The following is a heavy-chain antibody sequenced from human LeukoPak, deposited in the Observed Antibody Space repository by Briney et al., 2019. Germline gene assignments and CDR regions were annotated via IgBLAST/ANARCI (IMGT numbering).Heavy chain of an antibody. CDR3: ARDHYYGSGSYPSYFDY. J-gene: IGHJ4*02. CDR2: ISSSGSTI. Sequence: PGGSLRLSCAASGFTFSSYEMNWVRQAPGKGLEWVSYISSSGSTIYYADSVKGRFTISRDNAENSLYLQMNSLRAEDTAVYYCARDHYYGSGSYPSYFDYWGQGTLVTVSS. CDR1: GFTFSSYE. D-gene: IGHD3-10*01. V-gene: IGHV3-48*03.